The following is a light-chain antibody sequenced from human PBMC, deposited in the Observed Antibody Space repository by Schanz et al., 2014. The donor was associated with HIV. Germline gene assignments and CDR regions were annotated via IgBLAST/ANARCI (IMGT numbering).Light chain of an antibody. CDR3: QHYGSS. Sequence: EIVLTQSPGTLSLSPGERATLSCRASQSVSSSYLAWYQQKPGQAPRLLISGASTRATGIPARFSGSGSGTEFTLTISRLEPEDFAVYYCQHYGSSFGPGTKVDIK. J-gene: IGKJ3*01. CDR1: QSVSSSY. V-gene: IGKV3-20*01. CDR2: GAS.